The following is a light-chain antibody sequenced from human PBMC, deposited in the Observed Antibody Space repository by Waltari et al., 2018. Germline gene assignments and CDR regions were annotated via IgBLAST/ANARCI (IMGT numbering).Light chain of an antibody. CDR1: SLRSYY. CDR2: DKN. CDR3: HSRDASGVGGT. J-gene: IGLJ3*02. Sequence: TQDPAVSVAMGQTVRITCQGDSLRSYYASWYRQRPGQAPILVMYDKNNRPSGVPVRFCCSSLDNTASLTITGAQAEEEACYYWHSRDASGVGGTFGGGTKLTVL. V-gene: IGLV3-19*01.